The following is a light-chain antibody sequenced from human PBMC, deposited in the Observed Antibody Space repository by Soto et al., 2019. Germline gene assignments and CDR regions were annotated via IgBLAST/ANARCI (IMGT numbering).Light chain of an antibody. CDR1: QSVSRSY. CDR2: GAS. Sequence: IALTQSPGTLSLSPGERATLSCRASQSVSRSYLAWYQQKPGQAPRLLIYGASSRATGIPDRFSGSGSGTDFTLTINRLEPEDFAVYYCQQYGSSITFGQGTRLEI. CDR3: QQYGSSIT. J-gene: IGKJ5*01. V-gene: IGKV3-20*01.